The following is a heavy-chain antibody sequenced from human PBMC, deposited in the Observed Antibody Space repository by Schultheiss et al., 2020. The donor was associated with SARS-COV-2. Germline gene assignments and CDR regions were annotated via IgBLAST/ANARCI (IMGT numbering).Heavy chain of an antibody. D-gene: IGHD3-3*01. CDR2: IWYDGSNK. CDR1: GFTFSSYG. CDR3: ARARGGRNYDFWSD. J-gene: IGHJ4*02. Sequence: GGSLRLSCAASGFTFSSYGMHWVRQAPGKGLEWVAVIWYDGSNKYYADSVKGRFTISRDNAKNSLYLQMNSLRAEDTAVYYCARARGGRNYDFWSDWGQGTLVTVSS. V-gene: IGHV3-33*01.